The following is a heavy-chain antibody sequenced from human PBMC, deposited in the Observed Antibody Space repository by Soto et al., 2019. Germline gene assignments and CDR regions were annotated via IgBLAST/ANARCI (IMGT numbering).Heavy chain of an antibody. V-gene: IGHV4-59*08. D-gene: IGHD6-19*01. CDR3: VRWAVAGTWAFDI. CDR1: GGSISSYY. CDR2: IYYSGST. Sequence: SETLSLTCTVSGGSISSYYWSWIRQPPGKGLEWIGYIYYSGSTNYNPSLKRRVTISVDTSKNQFSLKLSSVTAADTAVYYCVRWAVAGTWAFDIWGQGTMVTVSS. J-gene: IGHJ3*02.